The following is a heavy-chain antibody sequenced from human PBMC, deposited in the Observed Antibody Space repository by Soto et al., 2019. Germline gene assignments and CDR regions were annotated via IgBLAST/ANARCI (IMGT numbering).Heavy chain of an antibody. CDR2: IYPGDSDT. CDR1: GYSFTSNW. V-gene: IGHV5-51*01. J-gene: IGHJ4*02. D-gene: IGHD1-26*01. CDR3: ARPIVGGTTYYFDY. Sequence: PGESLKISCQGSGYSFTSNWIAWVRQMPGKGLEWMGIIYPGDSDTRYSPSFQGQVTISADKSISTAYLQWSSPKASDSAMYYCARPIVGGTTYYFDYWGQGTLVTVSS.